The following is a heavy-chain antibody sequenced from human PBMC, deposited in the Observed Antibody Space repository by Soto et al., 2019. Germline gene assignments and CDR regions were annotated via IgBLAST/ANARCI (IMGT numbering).Heavy chain of an antibody. V-gene: IGHV4-59*01. Sequence: ASETLSLTCTVSGGSISNYHWSWIRQPPGKGLEWIGSINYSGSTNYNPSLKSRVTISVDTSKNQFSLKLSSVTAADTAVYYCARGYSSGWKYFQHWGQGTLVTVSS. D-gene: IGHD6-19*01. J-gene: IGHJ1*01. CDR3: ARGYSSGWKYFQH. CDR2: INYSGST. CDR1: GGSISNYH.